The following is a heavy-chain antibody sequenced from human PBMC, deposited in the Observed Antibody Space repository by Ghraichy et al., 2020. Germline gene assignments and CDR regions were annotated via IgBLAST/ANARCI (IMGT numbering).Heavy chain of an antibody. Sequence: GGSLRLSCAASGFTFSSYSMNWVRQAPGKGLEWVSYISSSSSTIYYADSVKDRFTISRDNAKNSLYLQMNSLRAEDTAVYYCARGRRDSGYDTFDYWSQGTLVTVSS. CDR2: ISSSSSTI. CDR3: ARGRRDSGYDTFDY. D-gene: IGHD5-12*01. CDR1: GFTFSSYS. J-gene: IGHJ4*02. V-gene: IGHV3-48*04.